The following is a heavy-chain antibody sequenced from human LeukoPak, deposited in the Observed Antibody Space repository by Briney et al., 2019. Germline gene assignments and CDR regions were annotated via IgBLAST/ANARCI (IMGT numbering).Heavy chain of an antibody. V-gene: IGHV3-30-3*01. J-gene: IGHJ4*01. CDR2: ISYDGSNK. CDR3: ARGGGSYFDY. D-gene: IGHD1-26*01. CDR1: GFTFSNSA. Sequence: GGSLRLSCAASGFTFSNSAMHWVRQAPGKGLEWVALISYDGSNKYYADSVKGRFTISRDNPKNTLYLQMNSLRAEDTAVYYCARGGGSYFDYWGQGTLVTVSS.